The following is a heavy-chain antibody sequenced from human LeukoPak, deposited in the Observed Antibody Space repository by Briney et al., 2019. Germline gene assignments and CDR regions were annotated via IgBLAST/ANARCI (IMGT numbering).Heavy chain of an antibody. J-gene: IGHJ4*02. CDR2: IYYSGST. Sequence: SETLSLTCTVSGGSISSYYWSWIRQPPGKGLEWIGYIYYSGSTNYNPSLKSRVTISVDTSKNQFSLKLSSVTAADTAVYYCARGDTMVRGVPYYFDYWGQGTLVTVSS. CDR3: ARGDTMVRGVPYYFDY. V-gene: IGHV4-59*01. CDR1: GGSISSYY. D-gene: IGHD3-10*01.